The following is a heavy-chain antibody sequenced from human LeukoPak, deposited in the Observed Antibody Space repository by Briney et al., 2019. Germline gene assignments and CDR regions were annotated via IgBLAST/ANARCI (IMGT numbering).Heavy chain of an antibody. V-gene: IGHV4-34*01. Sequence: PSETLSLTCTVSGGSISGYYWSWIRQPPGKGLEWIGEINHSGSTNYSPSLKSRVTISVDTSKNQFSLKLSSVTAADTAVYYCARHRGLADSSGWYRNYYYYMDVWGKGTTVTISS. D-gene: IGHD6-19*01. CDR2: INHSGST. J-gene: IGHJ6*03. CDR1: GGSISGYY. CDR3: ARHRGLADSSGWYRNYYYYMDV.